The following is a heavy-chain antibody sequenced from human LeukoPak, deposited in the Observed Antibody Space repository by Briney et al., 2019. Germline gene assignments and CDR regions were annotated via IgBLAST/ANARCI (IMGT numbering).Heavy chain of an antibody. J-gene: IGHJ6*03. Sequence: PSETLSLTCTVSGGSISSGSYYWSWIRQPAGKGLEWIGRIYTYESPNYNPSPESRVTISVDTSKNQFSLKLTSVTAADTAVYFCARAPGGRRAYYMDVWGKGTTVTISS. D-gene: IGHD3-16*01. CDR3: ARAPGGRRAYYMDV. CDR2: IYTYESP. CDR1: GGSISSGSYY. V-gene: IGHV4-61*02.